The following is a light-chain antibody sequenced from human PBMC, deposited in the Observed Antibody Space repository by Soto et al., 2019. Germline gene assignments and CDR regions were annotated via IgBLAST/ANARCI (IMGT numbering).Light chain of an antibody. CDR2: GNS. CDR3: QSYDSSLSGRGV. CDR1: SSNIGAGYD. Sequence: QSVLTQPPSVSGATGQRVTISCTGSSSNIGAGYDVHWYQQLPGTAPKLLIYGNSNRPSGVPDRFSGSKSGTSASLAITGLQAEDEADYYCQSYDSSLSGRGVFCGGTKLTVL. V-gene: IGLV1-40*01. J-gene: IGLJ2*01.